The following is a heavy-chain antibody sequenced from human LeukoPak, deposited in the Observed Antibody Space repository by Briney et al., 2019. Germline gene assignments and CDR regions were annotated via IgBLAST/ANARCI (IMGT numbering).Heavy chain of an antibody. Sequence: SETLSLTCAVSGGSISSSNWWSWVRQPPGKGLEWIGEIYHSGSTNYNPSLKSRVTISVDKSKNQFSLKLSSVTAADTAVYYCARDPGYSYGSLFDYWGQGTLVTVSS. J-gene: IGHJ4*02. CDR1: GGSISSSNW. CDR3: ARDPGYSYGSLFDY. CDR2: IYHSGST. V-gene: IGHV4-4*02. D-gene: IGHD5-18*01.